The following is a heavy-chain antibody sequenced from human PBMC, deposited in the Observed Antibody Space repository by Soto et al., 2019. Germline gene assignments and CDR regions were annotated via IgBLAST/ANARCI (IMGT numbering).Heavy chain of an antibody. CDR3: ARSPRGLGNLDY. Sequence: SLTCAVSGGSISSGGAYYWSWIRQSPGKGLEWIAYIHYSGSTYYNSSLKSRVTMSVDTAKNQFSLKVNSVTAADTAVYYCARSPRGLGNLDYWGQGTLVTVSS. J-gene: IGHJ4*02. D-gene: IGHD1-1*01. V-gene: IGHV4-30-4*01. CDR2: IHYSGST. CDR1: GGSISSGGAYY.